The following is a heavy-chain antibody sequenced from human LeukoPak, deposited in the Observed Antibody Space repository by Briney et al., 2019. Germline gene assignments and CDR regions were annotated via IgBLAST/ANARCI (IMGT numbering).Heavy chain of an antibody. CDR1: GFTFSSYW. CDR3: ASQFWWAAVAGTTLDY. V-gene: IGHV3-7*05. D-gene: IGHD6-19*01. J-gene: IGHJ4*02. CDR2: IKEDGSEK. Sequence: GGSLRLSCIASGFTFSSYWMSWVRQAPGGGLEWVANIKEDGSEKYYVDSVKGRFTVSRDNAKISLYLQMNSLRAEDTAVYYCASQFWWAAVAGTTLDYWGQGTLVTVSS.